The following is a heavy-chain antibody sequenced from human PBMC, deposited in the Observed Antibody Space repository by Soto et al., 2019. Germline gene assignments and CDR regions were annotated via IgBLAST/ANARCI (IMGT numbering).Heavy chain of an antibody. D-gene: IGHD3-9*01. CDR3: ATGGYYDISAGGY. CDR2: ISYDGSNK. J-gene: IGHJ4*02. V-gene: IGHV3-30*03. CDR1: GFTFSSYG. Sequence: GGSLRLSCAASGFTFSSYGMHWVRQAPGKGLEWVAVISYDGSNKYYADSVKGRFTISRDNSKNTLYLQMNSLRAEGTAVYYCATGGYYDISAGGYWGQGT.